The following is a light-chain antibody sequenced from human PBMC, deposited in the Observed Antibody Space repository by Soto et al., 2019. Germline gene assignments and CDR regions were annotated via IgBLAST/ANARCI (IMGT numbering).Light chain of an antibody. CDR3: QQYGSAPPGLT. CDR2: GAS. Sequence: TQSTSSFSASTGDRATLSCRASQSVSSSYLAWYQQKPGQAPRLLIYGASSRATGIPDRFSGSGSGTDFTLTISSLEPEDFAVYYCQQYGSAPPGLTFGGVTKVEIK. CDR1: QSVSSSY. J-gene: IGKJ4*01. V-gene: IGKV3-20*01.